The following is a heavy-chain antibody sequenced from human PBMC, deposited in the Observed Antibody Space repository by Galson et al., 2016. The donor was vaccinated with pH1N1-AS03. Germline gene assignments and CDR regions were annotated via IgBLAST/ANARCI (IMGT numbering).Heavy chain of an antibody. CDR2: ISSAGKTT. J-gene: IGHJ1*01. CDR1: GCTISDYY. CDR3: ARDLLKYYIDSGSNAPGY. V-gene: IGHV3-11*01. Sequence: SLRLSCATSGCTISDYYMSWIRQTPGKGLEWIAYISSAGKTTYYGDSVKGRFTISRDNARNSLYLQMNRLRADDTAVYYCARDLLKYYIDSGSNAPGYWGLGTLVTVSS. D-gene: IGHD3-10*01.